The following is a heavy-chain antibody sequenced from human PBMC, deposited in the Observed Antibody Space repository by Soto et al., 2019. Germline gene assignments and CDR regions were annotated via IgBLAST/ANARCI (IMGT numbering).Heavy chain of an antibody. CDR3: ARVEDDFWSGYFY. Sequence: PSETLSLTCAVYGGSFSGYYWSWIRQPPGKGLEWIGEINHSGSTNYNPSLKSRVTISVDTSKNQFSLKLSSVTAADTAVYYCARVEDDFWSGYFYWGQGTLVTVSS. V-gene: IGHV4-34*01. CDR1: GGSFSGYY. CDR2: INHSGST. D-gene: IGHD3-3*01. J-gene: IGHJ4*02.